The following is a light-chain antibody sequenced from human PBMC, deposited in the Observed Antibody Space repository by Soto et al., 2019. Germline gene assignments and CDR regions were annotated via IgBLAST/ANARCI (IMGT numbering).Light chain of an antibody. CDR1: QSVSFY. Sequence: EIVLTQSPATLSLSPGERANLSCRASQSVSFYLGWYQQKPGQAPRLLIYDTSNRATGVPARFSGSGSGTDFTLTISSLGSEDFAVYHCQQRRDWPWTFVQGTKVEIK. V-gene: IGKV3-11*01. J-gene: IGKJ1*01. CDR2: DTS. CDR3: QQRRDWPWT.